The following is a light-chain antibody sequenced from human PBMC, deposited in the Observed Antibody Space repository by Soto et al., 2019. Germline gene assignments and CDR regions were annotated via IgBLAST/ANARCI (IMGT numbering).Light chain of an antibody. CDR3: AAWDDTLNGPL. J-gene: IGLJ2*01. Sequence: QSVLTQPPSASGTPGQTVTIYCSGSRSNVGRNAVSWYQQVPGMAPKLLVFATNKRPSGVPDRFSGSASGASASLAISGLQSEDEADYYCAAWDDTLNGPLFGGGTKLTVL. CDR2: ATN. CDR1: RSNVGRNA. V-gene: IGLV1-44*01.